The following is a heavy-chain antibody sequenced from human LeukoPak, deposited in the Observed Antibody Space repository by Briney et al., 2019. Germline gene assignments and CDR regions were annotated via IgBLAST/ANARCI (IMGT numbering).Heavy chain of an antibody. CDR1: GFTFSSYA. J-gene: IGHJ6*02. CDR3: ARERYYYDSSGLYYYYGMDV. V-gene: IGHV3-23*01. Sequence: PGGSLRLSCAASGFTFSSYAMSWVRQAPGKGLEWVSAISGSGGSTYYADSVKGRFTISRDNSKNTLYLQMNSLRAEDTAVYYCARERYYYDSSGLYYYYGMDVWGQGTTVTVSS. CDR2: ISGSGGST. D-gene: IGHD3-22*01.